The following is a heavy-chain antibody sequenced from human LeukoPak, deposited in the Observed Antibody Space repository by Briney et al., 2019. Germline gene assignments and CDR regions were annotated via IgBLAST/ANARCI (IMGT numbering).Heavy chain of an antibody. CDR3: ARLVAARWDY. Sequence: ASETLSLTCTVSGGSISSYYWSWIRQPPGKGLEWIGYIYYSGSTNYNPSLKSRVTISVDTSKNQFSLKLSSVTAADTAVYYCARLVAARWDYWGQGTLVTVSS. CDR2: IYYSGST. D-gene: IGHD6-6*01. V-gene: IGHV4-59*08. J-gene: IGHJ4*02. CDR1: GGSISSYY.